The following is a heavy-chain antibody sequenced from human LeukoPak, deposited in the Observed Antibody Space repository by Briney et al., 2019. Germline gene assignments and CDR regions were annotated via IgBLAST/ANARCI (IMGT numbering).Heavy chain of an antibody. CDR1: GGSMSRYY. V-gene: IGHV4-59*01. J-gene: IGHJ4*02. D-gene: IGHD3-3*02. Sequence: SETLSLTCTVSGGSMSRYYWSWIRQPPGKGLEWIGYMYYSGSTKYNPSLKSRVTISVDTSKNQFSLKLSSVTAADPAVYYCARSSTGSYFDYWGQGTLVTVSS. CDR2: MYYSGST. CDR3: ARSSTGSYFDY.